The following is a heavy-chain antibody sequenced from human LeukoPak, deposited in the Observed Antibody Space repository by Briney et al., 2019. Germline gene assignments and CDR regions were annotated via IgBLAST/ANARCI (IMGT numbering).Heavy chain of an antibody. J-gene: IGHJ4*02. Sequence: PGGSLRLSCAASGFTFDDYGMAWVRQAPGKGLEWISAINYNGGSAAYADSVKGRFTISRDNAKNSLYLQMNSLRAEDTALYYCAKDPGYGSGSPGYWGQGTLVTVSS. CDR2: INYNGGSA. CDR3: AKDPGYGSGSPGY. D-gene: IGHD3-10*01. V-gene: IGHV3-20*04. CDR1: GFTFDDYG.